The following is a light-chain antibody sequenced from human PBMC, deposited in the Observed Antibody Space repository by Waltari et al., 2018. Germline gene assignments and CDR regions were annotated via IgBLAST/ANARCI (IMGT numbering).Light chain of an antibody. V-gene: IGKV4-1*01. J-gene: IGKJ5*01. Sequence: DIVMTQSPDSLAVSLGERAPINCKSSQSVLYSSDNKNYLVWYQQKPGQPPKVLMYWASTRDSVVPDRCSVSGSGTDFTITISRLQAEDVAVYYCQQCYDVPITFGQGTRLEIK. CDR3: QQCYDVPIT. CDR2: WAS. CDR1: QSVLYSSDNKNY.